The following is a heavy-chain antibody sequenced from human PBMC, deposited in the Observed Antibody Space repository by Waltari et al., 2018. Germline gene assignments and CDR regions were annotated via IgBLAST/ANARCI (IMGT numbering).Heavy chain of an antibody. D-gene: IGHD4-17*01. CDR1: GGTFSSYA. V-gene: IGHV1-69*05. Sequence: QVQLVQSGAEVKKPGSSVKVSCKASGGTFSSYAISWVRQAPGQGLEWMGGIIPILGTANDAQKFQGRVTITTDESTSTAYMELSSLRSEDTAVYYCARDGGTTVPNDAFDIWGQGTMVTVSS. CDR2: IIPILGTA. J-gene: IGHJ3*02. CDR3: ARDGGTTVPNDAFDI.